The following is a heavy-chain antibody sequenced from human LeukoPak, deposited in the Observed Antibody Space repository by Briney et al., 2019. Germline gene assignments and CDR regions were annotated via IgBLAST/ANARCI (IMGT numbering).Heavy chain of an antibody. CDR1: GGSISSSTYY. CDR3: ARHLHTWNGAYYYVDV. V-gene: IGHV4-39*07. CDR2: IYYSGST. D-gene: IGHD1-20*01. J-gene: IGHJ6*03. Sequence: PSETLSLTCTVSGGSISSSTYYWGWIRQPPGKGLERIGSIYYSGSTYYNPSLKSRVTISVDTSKNQFSLKLSSVTAADTAVYYCARHLHTWNGAYYYVDVWGKGTTVTISS.